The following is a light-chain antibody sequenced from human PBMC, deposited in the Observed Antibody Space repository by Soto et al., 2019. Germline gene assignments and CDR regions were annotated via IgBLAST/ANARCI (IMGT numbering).Light chain of an antibody. V-gene: IGKV3-11*01. Sequence: EIVLTQSPATLSLSPGERATLSCRASQSVSRYLAWYQQKPGQAPRLLIYDASNRATGIPARFSGSGSGTDFTLSISSLEPEDFAVYDCQQRSNWPPITFGQGTRLEIK. CDR3: QQRSNWPPIT. CDR2: DAS. J-gene: IGKJ5*01. CDR1: QSVSRY.